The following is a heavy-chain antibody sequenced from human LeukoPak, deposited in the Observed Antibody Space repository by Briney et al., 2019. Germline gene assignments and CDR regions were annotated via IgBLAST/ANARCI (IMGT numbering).Heavy chain of an antibody. J-gene: IGHJ4*02. V-gene: IGHV3-21*01. Sequence: PGGSLRLPCAASGFTFSSYSMNWVRQAPGKGLEWVSSISSSSSYIYYADSVKGRFTISRDNAKNSLYLQTNSLRAEDTAVYYCARDGTYYDSSGYDDQPGYFDYWGQGTLVTVSS. CDR2: ISSSSSYI. D-gene: IGHD3-22*01. CDR1: GFTFSSYS. CDR3: ARDGTYYDSSGYDDQPGYFDY.